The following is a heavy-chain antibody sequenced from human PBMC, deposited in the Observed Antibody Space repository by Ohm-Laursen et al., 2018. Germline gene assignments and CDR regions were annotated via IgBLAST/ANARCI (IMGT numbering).Heavy chain of an antibody. CDR1: GFTFSTYW. J-gene: IGHJ6*02. V-gene: IGHV3-74*01. CDR3: ARVGRGYHNNYYYYGMDV. Sequence: SLRLSCTASGFTFSTYWMHWVRQAPGKGLVWVSRINSDGSSTSYADSVKGRFTISRDNAKNTLYLQMNSLRAEDTAVYYCARVGRGYHNNYYYYGMDVWGQGTTATVSS. CDR2: INSDGSST. D-gene: IGHD5-18*01.